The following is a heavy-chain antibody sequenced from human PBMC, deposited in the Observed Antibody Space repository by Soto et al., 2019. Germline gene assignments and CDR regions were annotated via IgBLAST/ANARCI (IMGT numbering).Heavy chain of an antibody. V-gene: IGHV1-69*02. CDR1: GDTFSIYT. J-gene: IGHJ4*02. Sequence: QVQLVQSGSEVKKPGSSVRVSCKTSGDTFSIYTISWVRQAPGQGLEWMGRVLPFLDITSYSQRFQGRVTITADRSTTTAYMELTSLSSEDTAVYYCARDRDNSNWPNFDSWGQGTLVTVSS. CDR2: VLPFLDIT. CDR3: ARDRDNSNWPNFDS. D-gene: IGHD6-13*01.